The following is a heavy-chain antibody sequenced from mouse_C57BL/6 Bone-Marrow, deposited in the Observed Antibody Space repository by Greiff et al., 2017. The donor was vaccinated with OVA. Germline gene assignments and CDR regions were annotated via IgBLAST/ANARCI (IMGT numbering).Heavy chain of an antibody. V-gene: IGHV14-2*01. D-gene: IGHD1-1*01. CDR3: ARDYGSSPFAY. Sequence: EVQLQQSGAELVKPGASVKLSCTASGFNIKDYYMHWVKQRTEQGLEWIGRIDPEDGETKYAPNFQGKATITADTSSNTAYLQLSSLTSEDTAVYSCARDYGSSPFAYWGQGTLVTVSA. CDR1: GFNIKDYY. J-gene: IGHJ3*01. CDR2: IDPEDGET.